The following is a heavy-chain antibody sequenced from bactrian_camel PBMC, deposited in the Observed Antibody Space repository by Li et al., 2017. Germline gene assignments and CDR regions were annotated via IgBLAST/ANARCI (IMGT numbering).Heavy chain of an antibody. CDR2: ISTGGSST. V-gene: IGHV3S1*01. CDR1: RGTYRWYC. D-gene: IGHD6*01. Sequence: HVQLVESGGGSVQSGGSLKLSCATSRGTYRWYCMGWFRQAPGREREAVASISTGGSSTAYAGSVKGRFAVSRDNAKDTLYLQMNSLKPEDTAMYYCATSRSPASSSWCSVPDLTGRDKYWGQGTQVTVS. CDR3: ATSRSPASSSWCSVPDLTGRDKY. J-gene: IGHJ4*01.